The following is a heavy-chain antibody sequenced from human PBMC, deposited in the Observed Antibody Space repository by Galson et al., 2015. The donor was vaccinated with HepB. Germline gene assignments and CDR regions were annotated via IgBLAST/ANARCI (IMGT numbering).Heavy chain of an antibody. Sequence: QSGAEVKKPGESLRISCKGSGYSFTSYWISWVRQMPGKGLEWMGRIDPSDSYTNYSPSFQGHVTISADKSISTAYLQWSSLKASDTAMYYCARHEASKGLVDYYYYGMDVWGQGTTVTVSS. V-gene: IGHV5-10-1*01. CDR2: IDPSDSYT. CDR3: ARHEASKGLVDYYYYGMDV. CDR1: GYSFTSYW. D-gene: IGHD2-8*02. J-gene: IGHJ6*02.